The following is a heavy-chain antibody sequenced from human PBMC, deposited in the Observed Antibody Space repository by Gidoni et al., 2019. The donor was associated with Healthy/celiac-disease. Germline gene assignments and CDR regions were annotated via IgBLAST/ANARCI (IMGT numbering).Heavy chain of an antibody. CDR3: TTDHASDYYGSGKGIAFDI. CDR2: IKSKTDGGTT. D-gene: IGHD3-10*01. V-gene: IGHV3-15*01. CDR1: GFTFSNAW. J-gene: IGHJ3*02. Sequence: EVQLVESGGGLVKPGGSLRLSCAASGFTFSNAWMSWVRQAPGKGLEWVGRIKSKTDGGTTDYAAPVKGRFTISRDDSKNTLYLQMNSLKTEDTAVYYCTTDHASDYYGSGKGIAFDIWGQGTMVTVSS.